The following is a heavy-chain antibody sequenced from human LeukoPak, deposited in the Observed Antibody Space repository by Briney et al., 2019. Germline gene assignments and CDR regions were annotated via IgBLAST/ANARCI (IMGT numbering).Heavy chain of an antibody. V-gene: IGHV3-7*01. Sequence: GGSLRLSCAASGFTFSSYSMNWVRQAPGKGLEWVAHIKGDGSEKFYVGSVKGRFTISRDNAKNSLFLQMNSLRAEDTAVYYCARDREWFSSIPYNWFDPWGQGTLVTVSS. CDR3: ARDREWFSSIPYNWFDP. CDR2: IKGDGSEK. J-gene: IGHJ5*02. CDR1: GFTFSSYS. D-gene: IGHD2-21*01.